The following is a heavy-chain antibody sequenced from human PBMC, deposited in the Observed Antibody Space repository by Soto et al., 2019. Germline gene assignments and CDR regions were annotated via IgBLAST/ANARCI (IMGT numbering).Heavy chain of an antibody. D-gene: IGHD2-2*01. J-gene: IGHJ6*02. CDR3: ARAGIAYCTSTTCYLYYYVMDV. CDR1: GYTVTSYY. Sequence: ASVKVSCKASGYTVTSYYMHWVRQAPGQGLEWMGIINPKSRSTTYAQKFQGRVTMTRDTSTSTVYMELDSLTSGDTAVYYCARAGIAYCTSTTCYLYYYVMDVWGQGTTVTVSS. CDR2: INPKSRST. V-gene: IGHV1-46*01.